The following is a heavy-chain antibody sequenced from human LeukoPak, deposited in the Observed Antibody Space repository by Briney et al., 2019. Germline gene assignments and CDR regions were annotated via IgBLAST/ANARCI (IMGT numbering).Heavy chain of an antibody. CDR2: IYYSGST. J-gene: IGHJ6*02. CDR3: ARDEGHYGSAYGMDV. D-gene: IGHD3-10*01. Sequence: SETLSLTCTVSGGSISSYYWSWIRQPPGKGLEWIGYIYYSGSTNYNPSLKSRVTISVDTSKNQFSLKLSSVTAADTAAYYCARDEGHYGSAYGMDVWGQGTTVTVSS. CDR1: GGSISSYY. V-gene: IGHV4-59*01.